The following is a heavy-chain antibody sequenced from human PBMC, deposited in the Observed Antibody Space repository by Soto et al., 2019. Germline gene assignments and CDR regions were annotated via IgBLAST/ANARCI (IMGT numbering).Heavy chain of an antibody. D-gene: IGHD1-26*01. V-gene: IGHV4-31*03. J-gene: IGHJ6*02. CDR3: ARDRSEGLYYYGMDV. Sequence: QVQLQESGPGLVKPSQTLSLTCTVSGGSISSGGYYWSWIRQHPGKGLEWIGYIYYSGSTYYNPSLKSRVTISVDTSKNQFSLKLSSVTAADTAVYYCARDRSEGLYYYGMDVWGQGTTVTVSS. CDR2: IYYSGST. CDR1: GGSISSGGYY.